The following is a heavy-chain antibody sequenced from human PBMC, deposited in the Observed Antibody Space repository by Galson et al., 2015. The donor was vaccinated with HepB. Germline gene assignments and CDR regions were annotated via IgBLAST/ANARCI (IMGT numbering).Heavy chain of an antibody. D-gene: IGHD3-16*01. CDR3: VRDNPGSSKITKFDY. CDR1: GYIFTHYA. J-gene: IGHJ4*02. V-gene: IGHV7-4-1*02. Sequence: SVKVSCKASGYIFTHYALNWVRQAPGQGLEWLGWIDIYTGNPTYAQGFTGRCVFSLDTSVSTAYLQINSLKAEDTAVYYYVRDNPGSSKITKFDYWGQGTPVTVSS. CDR2: IDIYTGNP.